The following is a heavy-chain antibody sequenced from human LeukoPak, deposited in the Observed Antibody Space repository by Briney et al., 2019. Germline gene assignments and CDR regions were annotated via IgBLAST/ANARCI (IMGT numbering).Heavy chain of an antibody. CDR3: ARDVDTVLVD. J-gene: IGHJ4*02. D-gene: IGHD2-2*03. V-gene: IGHV4-39*07. CDR1: GDSISDSDYY. CDR2: IYYTGST. Sequence: SETLSLTCTVSGDSISDSDYYWGWIRQPPGKGLEWIGSIYYTGSTYYNPSLKSRVTISVDTSRNQFSLRLSSVTAADTAVYYCARDVDTVLVDWGQGTLVTVSS.